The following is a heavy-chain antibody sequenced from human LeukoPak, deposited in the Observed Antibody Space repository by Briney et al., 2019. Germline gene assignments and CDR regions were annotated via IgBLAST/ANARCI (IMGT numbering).Heavy chain of an antibody. V-gene: IGHV3-23*01. Sequence: GGSLRLSCAASGFAFSSYATSWVRQAPGKGLEWVSGLSASGGITYYADSVKGRFTISRDNSKNTLYLQMNSLRAEDTAVYYCAKASRQITMVRGVRYYFDYWGQGTLVTASS. CDR2: LSASGGIT. CDR1: GFAFSSYA. CDR3: AKASRQITMVRGVRYYFDY. J-gene: IGHJ4*02. D-gene: IGHD3-10*01.